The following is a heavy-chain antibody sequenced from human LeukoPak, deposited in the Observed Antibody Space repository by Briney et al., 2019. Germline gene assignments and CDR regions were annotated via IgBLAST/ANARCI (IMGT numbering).Heavy chain of an antibody. Sequence: ETLSLTCTVSGGSISSSSYYWGWIRQPPGKGLEWIGSIYYSGSTYYNPSLNSRVTISVDTSKNQFSLKLSSVTAADTAVYYCDLYYDSSGYYFDYWGQGTLVTVSS. CDR1: GGSISSSSYY. CDR3: DLYYDSSGYYFDY. J-gene: IGHJ4*02. D-gene: IGHD3-22*01. V-gene: IGHV4-39*01. CDR2: IYYSGST.